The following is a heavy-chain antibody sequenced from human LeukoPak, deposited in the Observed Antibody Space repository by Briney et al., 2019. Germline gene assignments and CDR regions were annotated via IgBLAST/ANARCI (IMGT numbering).Heavy chain of an antibody. CDR2: ISAYNGST. J-gene: IGHJ4*02. CDR1: GYTFTIYG. V-gene: IGHV1-18*01. D-gene: IGHD5-24*01. CDR3: ARWGVGETAFDY. Sequence: ASVTVSFKASGYTFTIYGISWVRQAPGHGLEWMGWISAYNGSTNYSQKLQGRVTMTTDPSTSTGYMERRSLRSDDTAVYYCARWGVGETAFDYWGQGTLVTVSS.